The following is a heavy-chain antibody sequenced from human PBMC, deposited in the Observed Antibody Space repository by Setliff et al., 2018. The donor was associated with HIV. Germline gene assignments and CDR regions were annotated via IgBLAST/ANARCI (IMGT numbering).Heavy chain of an antibody. CDR3: ARGPYSRKFDP. CDR1: GGSFSGSY. CDR2: INHSGRT. D-gene: IGHD1-26*01. V-gene: IGHV4-34*01. Sequence: KTSETLSLTCAVYGGSFSGSYWSWVRQPPGKGLEWIGEINHSGRTNYNPSLKGRVIMSEDTSKNHFSLRLNSVTAADTAVYFCARGPYSRKFDPWGQGTLVTSPQ. J-gene: IGHJ5*02.